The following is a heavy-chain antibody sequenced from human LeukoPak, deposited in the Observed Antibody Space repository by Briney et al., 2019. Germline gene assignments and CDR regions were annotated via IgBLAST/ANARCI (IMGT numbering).Heavy chain of an antibody. J-gene: IGHJ3*02. CDR2: ISWNSGSI. V-gene: IGHV3-9*03. CDR1: GFTLDDYA. D-gene: IGHD5-12*01. CDR3: AKDSSGYDSGAFDI. Sequence: PGGSLRLSCAASGFTLDDYAMHWVRQAPGKGLEWVSGISWNSGSIGYADSVKGRFTISRDNAKNSLYLQMNSLRAEDMALYYCAKDSSGYDSGAFDIWGQGTMVTVSS.